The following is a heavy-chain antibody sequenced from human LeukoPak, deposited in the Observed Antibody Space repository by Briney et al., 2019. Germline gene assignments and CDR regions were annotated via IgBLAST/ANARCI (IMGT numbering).Heavy chain of an antibody. CDR2: VYYSGST. CDR3: AREYSSGWSGTGY. Sequence: KASKTLSLTCTVSGGSISSYYWSWIRQPPGKGLEWIGYVYYSGSTNYNPSLESRVTISVDTSKNQFSLKLSSVTAADTAVYYCAREYSSGWSGTGYWGQGTLVTVSS. J-gene: IGHJ4*02. D-gene: IGHD6-19*01. CDR1: GGSISSYY. V-gene: IGHV4-59*01.